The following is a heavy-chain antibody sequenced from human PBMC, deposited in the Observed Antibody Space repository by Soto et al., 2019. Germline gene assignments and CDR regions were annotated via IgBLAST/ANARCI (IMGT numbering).Heavy chain of an antibody. V-gene: IGHV4-59*01. CDR2: IYYSGST. D-gene: IGHD4-17*01. Sequence: PSETLSLTCTASGGPISNYYWSWIRQPPGKGLEWIGYIYYSGSTNYNPSLKSRVTISVDTSKNQFSLKLNSVTAADTAVYYCARVNYGNYYYYYGMDVWVQGTTVT. CDR3: ARVNYGNYYYYYGMDV. CDR1: GGPISNYY. J-gene: IGHJ6*02.